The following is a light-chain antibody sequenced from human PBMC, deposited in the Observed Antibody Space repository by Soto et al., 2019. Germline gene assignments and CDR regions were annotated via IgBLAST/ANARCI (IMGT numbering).Light chain of an antibody. V-gene: IGKV3-11*01. J-gene: IGKJ4*02. CDR1: QSVSSY. Sequence: EIVLTQSPATLSLSPGERATLSCRASQSVSSYLAWYQQKPGQAPRLLIYDASNRATGIPARFSGSGSATDFTLPISSLEPEDCAVYYCQQRSNWPPLTFGGGTKVEIK. CDR2: DAS. CDR3: QQRSNWPPLT.